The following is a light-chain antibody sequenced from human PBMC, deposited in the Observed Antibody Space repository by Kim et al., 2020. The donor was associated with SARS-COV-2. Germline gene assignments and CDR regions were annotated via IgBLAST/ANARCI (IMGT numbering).Light chain of an antibody. V-gene: IGKV1-39*01. CDR1: QSISSY. J-gene: IGKJ4*01. CDR2: AAS. Sequence: DIQMTQSPSSLSASVGDRVTITCRASQSISSYLNWYQQKPGKAPKLLIYAASSLQSGVPSRFSGSGSGTDFTLTISSLQPEDFATYDCQQSYSTPFTFGGGTKVDI. CDR3: QQSYSTPFT.